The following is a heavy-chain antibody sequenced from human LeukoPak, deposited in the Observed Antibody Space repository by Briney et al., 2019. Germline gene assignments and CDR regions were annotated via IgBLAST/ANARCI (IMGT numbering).Heavy chain of an antibody. J-gene: IGHJ5*02. Sequence: PSQTLSLTCTVSGGSISSGDFYWSWIRQPPGKGLEWIGYIYYSGSTYYNPSLKSRITMSVETSKNHFSLKLTSVTAADTAVYYCARGRGQWGNWFDPWGQGTLVTVSS. D-gene: IGHD3-16*01. CDR2: IYYSGST. V-gene: IGHV4-30-4*08. CDR1: GGSISSGDFY. CDR3: ARGRGQWGNWFDP.